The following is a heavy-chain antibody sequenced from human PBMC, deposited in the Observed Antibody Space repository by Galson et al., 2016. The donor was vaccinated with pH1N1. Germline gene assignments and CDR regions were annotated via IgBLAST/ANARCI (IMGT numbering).Heavy chain of an antibody. CDR3: ERDGLTMITFGVPGNYFDY. CDR1: GYTFTSYA. CDR2: INTGSGYT. D-gene: IGHD3-16*01. J-gene: IGHJ4*02. V-gene: IGHV1-3*04. Sequence: SVKVSCKASGYTFTSYAIHWVRQAPGQRLEWMGWINTGSGYTKYSQKFHDRTTITKDTSASTVYLELSSLRSEDTAVYYCERDGLTMITFGVPGNYFDYWGQGTLVTVSS.